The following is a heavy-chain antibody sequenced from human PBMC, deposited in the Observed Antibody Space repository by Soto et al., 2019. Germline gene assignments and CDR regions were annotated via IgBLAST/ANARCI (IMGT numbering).Heavy chain of an antibody. Sequence: SETLSLICSVSGGSISSYYWSWIRQPPGKGLEWIGDIYYTGNTNYNPSLKSRVTMSIDTSKNQFSLKLSSVTVADTAVYYCARTGYYYGSGSFFPYYYYYYMDVWGKGTTVTVSS. D-gene: IGHD3-10*01. CDR1: GGSISSYY. J-gene: IGHJ6*03. CDR2: IYYTGNT. CDR3: ARTGYYYGSGSFFPYYYYYYMDV. V-gene: IGHV4-59*01.